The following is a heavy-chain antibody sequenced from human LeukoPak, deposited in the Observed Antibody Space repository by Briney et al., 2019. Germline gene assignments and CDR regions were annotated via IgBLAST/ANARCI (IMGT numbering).Heavy chain of an antibody. CDR2: INGDSGAI. CDR1: GFTFRTAW. V-gene: IGHV3-74*01. Sequence: GGSLRLSCVASGFTFRTAWMHWARQIPGKGLVWVSHINGDSGAINYADDVKGRFTISRDNSKNTLYLQMNSLRAEDTAVYYCAKVLRWDSSGGIDYWGQGTLVTVSS. J-gene: IGHJ4*02. D-gene: IGHD3-22*01. CDR3: AKVLRWDSSGGIDY.